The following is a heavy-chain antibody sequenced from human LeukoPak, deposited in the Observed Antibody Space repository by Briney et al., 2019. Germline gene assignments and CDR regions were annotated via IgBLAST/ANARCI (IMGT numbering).Heavy chain of an antibody. J-gene: IGHJ4*02. CDR3: ARDRITVAATETSFDY. V-gene: IGHV3-21*01. Sequence: PGGSLRLSCAASGFTFSSYSMNWVRQAPGKGLEWVSSISSSSSYIYSADSVKGRFTISRGNAKNSLYLQMNSLRAEDTAVYYCARDRITVAATETSFDYWGQGTLVTVSS. CDR1: GFTFSSYS. CDR2: ISSSSSYI. D-gene: IGHD6-19*01.